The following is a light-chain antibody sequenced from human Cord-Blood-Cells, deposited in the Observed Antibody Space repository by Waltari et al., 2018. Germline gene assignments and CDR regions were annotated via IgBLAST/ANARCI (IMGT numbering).Light chain of an antibody. CDR3: QTWGTGIQV. Sequence: QLVLTQSPSASASLGASVKLTCTLSSGHSSYAIAWHQQQPEKGPRYLMKLNSDGSHSKGDGIPDRVSCSSSGAERYLTISSLQSEDEADYYCQTWGTGIQVFGGGTKLTVL. J-gene: IGLJ2*01. CDR2: LNSDGSH. V-gene: IGLV4-69*01. CDR1: SGHSSYA.